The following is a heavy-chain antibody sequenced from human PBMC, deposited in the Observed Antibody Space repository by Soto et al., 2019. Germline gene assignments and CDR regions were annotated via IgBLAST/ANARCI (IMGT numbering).Heavy chain of an antibody. D-gene: IGHD3-10*01. V-gene: IGHV5-51*01. J-gene: IGHJ6*01. CDR1: GYDFTYYW. CDR3: PLLVGYDYGRRLTSMEV. Sequence: PGESLKISCRGSGYDFTYYWIAWVRQKPGKGLEWLGLIYPGDSDTRYSPSFQCQVTISADQSITTAYMKWSSLDASDAAIYYCPLLVGYDYGRRLTSMEVWGQGSTVTVSS. CDR2: IYPGDSDT.